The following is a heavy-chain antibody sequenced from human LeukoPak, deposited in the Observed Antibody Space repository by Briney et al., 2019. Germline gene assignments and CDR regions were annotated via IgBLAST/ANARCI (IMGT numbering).Heavy chain of an antibody. J-gene: IGHJ3*02. CDR2: LSGGGGST. CDR3: AKDTLYSSGWWQHDAFDI. D-gene: IGHD6-19*01. CDR1: GFTFSSYA. V-gene: IGHV3-23*01. Sequence: PGGSLRLSCAASGFTFSSYAMSWVRPAPGKGREWVSALSGGGGSTYYADSAKGRFTISRDNSKNTLYLQMSSLRAEDTGVYHCAKDTLYSSGWWQHDAFDIWGQGTMVTVSS.